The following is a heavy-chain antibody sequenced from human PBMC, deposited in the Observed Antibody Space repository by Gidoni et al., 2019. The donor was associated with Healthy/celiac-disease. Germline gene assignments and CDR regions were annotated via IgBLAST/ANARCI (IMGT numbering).Heavy chain of an antibody. CDR2: IKQDGSEK. V-gene: IGHV3-7*02. Sequence: EVQLVESGGGLVQPGGSLRLSCAASGFTFSSYWMSWVRQAPGKGLEWVANIKQDGSEKYYVDSVKGRFTISRDNAKNSLYLQMNSLRAEDTAVYYCARSSGVRGVTLYYFDYWGQGTLVTVSS. D-gene: IGHD3-10*01. J-gene: IGHJ4*02. CDR3: ARSSGVRGVTLYYFDY. CDR1: GFTFSSYW.